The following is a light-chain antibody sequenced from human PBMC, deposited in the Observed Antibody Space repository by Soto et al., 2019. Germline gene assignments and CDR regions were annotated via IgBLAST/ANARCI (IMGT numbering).Light chain of an antibody. CDR1: QSVSSSY. J-gene: IGKJ2*01. Sequence: EIVLTQSPGTLSLSPEERATLSCRASQSVSSSYLAWYQQKPGQAPRLLIYGASSRATGIPDRFSGSGSGTHFTLTISRLEPEDFAVYFCQQYGNSPPNTFGQGTQVEIK. V-gene: IGKV3-20*01. CDR2: GAS. CDR3: QQYGNSPPNT.